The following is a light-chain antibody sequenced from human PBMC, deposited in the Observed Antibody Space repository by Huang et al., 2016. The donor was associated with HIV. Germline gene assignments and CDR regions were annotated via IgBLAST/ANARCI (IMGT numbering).Light chain of an antibody. CDR2: GAS. CDR1: QSVLYSTTSKNY. V-gene: IGKV4-1*01. Sequence: DIVMTQSPDSLAVFLGERTTINCKSSQSVLYSTTSKNYLTWYQHKPGQTPKLLIYGASIRESGVPDRFSGSGSGTDFTLTISSLQAEDVAVYYCQQYYSTPPTFGQGTKVEIK. J-gene: IGKJ1*01. CDR3: QQYYSTPPT.